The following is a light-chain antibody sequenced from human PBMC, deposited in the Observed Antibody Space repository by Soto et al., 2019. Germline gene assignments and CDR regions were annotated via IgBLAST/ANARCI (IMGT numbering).Light chain of an antibody. CDR3: QQRRNWQGAT. CDR2: GVS. Sequence: ETVMTQSPATLSVSPGERVTLSCRASESARSRLAWYQRKPGQGPRLLIYGVSTRATGVPARFSGSGSGTEFTLTISSLQSEDFAVYYCQQRRNWQGATFGGGTKVDIK. V-gene: IGKV3-15*01. J-gene: IGKJ4*01. CDR1: ESARSR.